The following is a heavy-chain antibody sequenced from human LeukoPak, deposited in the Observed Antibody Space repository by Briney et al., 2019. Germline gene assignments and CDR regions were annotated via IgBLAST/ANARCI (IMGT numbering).Heavy chain of an antibody. J-gene: IGHJ6*03. Sequence: ASVKVSCKASGYTFTGYYTHWVRQAPGQGLEWMGWINPNSGGTNYAQKFQGRVTMTRDTSISTAYMELSRLRSDDTAVYYCARSGYQQKWLSWDYYYYYMDVWGKGTTVTISS. CDR3: ARSGYQQKWLSWDYYYYYMDV. CDR1: GYTFTGYY. V-gene: IGHV1-2*02. D-gene: IGHD3-22*01. CDR2: INPNSGGT.